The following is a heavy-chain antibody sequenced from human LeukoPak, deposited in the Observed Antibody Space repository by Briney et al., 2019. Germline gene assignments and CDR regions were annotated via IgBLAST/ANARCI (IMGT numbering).Heavy chain of an antibody. J-gene: IGHJ4*02. CDR2: ISYDGSIK. D-gene: IGHD2-15*01. CDR3: ARDLSEKYSIDY. Sequence: GRSLRLSCAASGFTFSGYAIHWVRQAPGKGLEWVAFISYDGSIKYYADSVNGRCTISRDNSKNTLNLQINSLRAEDTAVYYCARDLSEKYSIDYWGQGTLVTVSS. V-gene: IGHV3-30-3*01. CDR1: GFTFSGYA.